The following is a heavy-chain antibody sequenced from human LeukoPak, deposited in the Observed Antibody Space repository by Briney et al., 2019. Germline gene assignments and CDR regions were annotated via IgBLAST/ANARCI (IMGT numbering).Heavy chain of an antibody. D-gene: IGHD6-19*01. Sequence: PSDTLSLTCTVSGGSISSYYWSWLRQPPGKELEWIGYIYYSGSTNYHPSLKSRVTISVDTSKNQFSLKLSSVTAADTAVYYCARDEGSGWPFDYWGQGTLVTVSS. J-gene: IGHJ4*02. CDR2: IYYSGST. V-gene: IGHV4-59*01. CDR1: GGSISSYY. CDR3: ARDEGSGWPFDY.